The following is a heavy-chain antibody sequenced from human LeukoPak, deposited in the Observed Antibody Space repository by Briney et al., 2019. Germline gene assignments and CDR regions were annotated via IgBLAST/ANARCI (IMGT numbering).Heavy chain of an antibody. CDR3: TRDMIRGVVNY. CDR1: GFTFSSYW. J-gene: IGHJ4*02. V-gene: IGHV3-74*01. Sequence: PGGALRLSCAVSGFTFSSYWMHWIRQAPGKGLVWVARINKDGRSASYGDCVKARFTISRDNRKNTLYIQMNSLRDEDTAVYFCTRDMIRGVVNYWGQGTLVSISS. CDR2: INKDGRSA. D-gene: IGHD3-10*01.